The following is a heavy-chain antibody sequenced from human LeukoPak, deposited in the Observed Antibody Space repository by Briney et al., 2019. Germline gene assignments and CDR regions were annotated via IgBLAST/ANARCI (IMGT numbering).Heavy chain of an antibody. V-gene: IGHV3-23*01. J-gene: IGHJ4*02. CDR2: NSGSGGST. CDR1: GFTFISYA. Sequence: GGARRLFLSPSGFTFISYAFHWVRQGPGEGLEGGSGNSGSGGSTSYADSVKGRFTISRDNSKNTMYLQMNSLRAEDTAAYYCAKSPLPNVVVTFFDYWGQGTLVTVSS. CDR3: AKSPLPNVVVTFFDY. D-gene: IGHD2-21*02.